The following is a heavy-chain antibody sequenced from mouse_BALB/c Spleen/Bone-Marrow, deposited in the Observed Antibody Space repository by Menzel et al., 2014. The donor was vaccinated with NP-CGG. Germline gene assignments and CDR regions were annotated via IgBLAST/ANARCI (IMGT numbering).Heavy chain of an antibody. D-gene: IGHD2-3*01. J-gene: IGHJ3*01. CDR3: ARQSYEGFAY. CDR1: GFTFSSYT. V-gene: IGHV5-12-2*01. Sequence: DVMLVESGGNLVQPGGSLKLSCAASGFTFSSYTMSWVRQTPEKRLEWVAYISNGGGSTYYPDTVKGRFTISRDNATKALYLQMSSLKYEDTAMYYCARQSYEGFAYWGQGTLVTVSA. CDR2: ISNGGGST.